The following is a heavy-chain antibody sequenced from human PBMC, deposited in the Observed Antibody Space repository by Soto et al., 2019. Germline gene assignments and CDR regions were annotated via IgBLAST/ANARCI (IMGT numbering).Heavy chain of an antibody. D-gene: IGHD3-10*01. CDR3: TTDPSLWFGQYGMDV. V-gene: IGHV3-15*01. CDR2: IKSKTDGGTT. CDR1: GFTFSNAW. Sequence: RLSCAASGFTFSNAWMSWVRQAPGKGLEWVGRIKSKTDGGTTDYAAPVKGRFTISRDDSKNTLYLQMNSLKTEDTAVYYCTTDPSLWFGQYGMDVWGQGTTVTVSS. J-gene: IGHJ6*02.